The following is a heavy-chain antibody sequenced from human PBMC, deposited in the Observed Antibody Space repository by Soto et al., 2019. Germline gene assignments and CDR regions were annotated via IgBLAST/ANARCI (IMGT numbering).Heavy chain of an antibody. CDR1: GFTFNDYL. CDR2: INTDGSST. J-gene: IGHJ4*02. CDR3: ARRGPYNDVPRGSPVADF. D-gene: IGHD1-1*01. Sequence: EVQLVESGGGLVQPGESLRLSCEASGFTFNDYLMHWVRQVPGKGLVWVSRINTDGSSTSYADSVKGRFTISRDNAMNTLSLQMSSLRVDHTAMYHCARRGPYNDVPRGSPVADFSGQGTLVTVSS. V-gene: IGHV3-74*01.